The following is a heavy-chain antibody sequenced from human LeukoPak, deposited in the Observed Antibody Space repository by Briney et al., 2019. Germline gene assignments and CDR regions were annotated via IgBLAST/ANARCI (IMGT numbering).Heavy chain of an antibody. CDR2: ISITSRYI. CDR1: GFTFSIYS. V-gene: IGHV3-21*06. J-gene: IGHJ6*03. CDR3: ARLDRANYSTSPVPYYNYYMNA. Sequence: GRSLRLSCAASGFTFSIYSVTWVRQAPGKWLEWVASISITSRYIYHADSVRGRFTISRDNAQYLAYLKMNSLRAEDTAVYYCARLDRANYSTSPVPYYNYYMNAWDKGTTVIVSS. D-gene: IGHD6-13*01.